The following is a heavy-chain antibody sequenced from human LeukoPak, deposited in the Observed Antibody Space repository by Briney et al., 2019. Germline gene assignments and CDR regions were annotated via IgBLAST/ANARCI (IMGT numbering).Heavy chain of an antibody. J-gene: IGHJ4*02. CDR1: GYTFTGYY. V-gene: IGHV1-2*02. D-gene: IGHD5-18*01. Sequence: ASVKVSCKASGYTFTGYYMHWVRQAPGQGLEWMGWINPNSGGTNYAQKFQGRVTMTRDTSISTAYMELSRLRSDDTAVYYCARDSPYRISYGYWISYYFDYWGQGTLVTVSS. CDR2: INPNSGGT. CDR3: ARDSPYRISYGYWISYYFDY.